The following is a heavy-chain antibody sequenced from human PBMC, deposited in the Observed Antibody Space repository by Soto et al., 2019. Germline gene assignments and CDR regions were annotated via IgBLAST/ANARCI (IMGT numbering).Heavy chain of an antibody. D-gene: IGHD2-21*02. CDR3: ASPSVLITPRLRYGMDV. CDR1: GYTFTSYG. J-gene: IGHJ6*02. V-gene: IGHV1-18*01. Sequence: QVQLVQSGAEVKKPGASVKVSCKASGYTFTSYGISWVRQAPGQGLEWMGWISAYNGNTNYAQKLQGRVTVTTDTSTSTAYMELRSLRSDDTAVYYCASPSVLITPRLRYGMDVWGQGTTVTVSS. CDR2: ISAYNGNT.